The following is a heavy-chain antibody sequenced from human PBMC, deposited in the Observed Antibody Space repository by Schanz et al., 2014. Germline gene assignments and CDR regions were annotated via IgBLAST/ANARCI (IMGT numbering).Heavy chain of an antibody. CDR3: ARDRQQLVGRIGYYYGMDV. D-gene: IGHD6-13*01. V-gene: IGHV3-30*04. CDR1: GFTFSNFA. CDR2: ISYDGSHK. J-gene: IGHJ6*02. Sequence: QVQLVESGGGVVQPGRSLRLSCAASGFTFSNFAIHWVRQAPGKGLEWVAVISYDGSHKDYADSVKGRFTISRVNFKNTLYLQMNSLRAEDTAVYYCARDRQQLVGRIGYYYGMDVWGQGTTVTVSS.